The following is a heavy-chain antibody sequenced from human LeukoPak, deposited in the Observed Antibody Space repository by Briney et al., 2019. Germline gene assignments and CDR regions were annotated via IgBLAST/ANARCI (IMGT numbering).Heavy chain of an antibody. CDR2: IHYSGST. D-gene: IGHD2-15*01. CDR3: ARRARFCSGGNCYAYFDY. Sequence: SETLSLTCTVSGGSINSYYWSWIRRPPGKGLEWIGYIHYSGSTNYNPSLKSRVTISVDTSKNQFSLKLSSVTAADTAVYYCARRARFCSGGNCYAYFDYRGQGTLVTVSS. V-gene: IGHV4-59*08. J-gene: IGHJ4*02. CDR1: GGSINSYY.